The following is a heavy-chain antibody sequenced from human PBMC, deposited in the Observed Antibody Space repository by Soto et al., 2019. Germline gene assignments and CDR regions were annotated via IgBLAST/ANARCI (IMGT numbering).Heavy chain of an antibody. Sequence: EVQLVESGGGLVKPGGSLRLSCAASGFTFSSYSMNWVRQAPGKGLEWVSSISSSSSYIYYADSVKGQFTISRDNAKNSLYLQMNSLRAEDTAVYYCARETVSSGSWDYWGQGTLVTVSS. V-gene: IGHV3-21*01. CDR1: GFTFSSYS. D-gene: IGHD6-19*01. CDR3: ARETVSSGSWDY. CDR2: ISSSSSYI. J-gene: IGHJ4*02.